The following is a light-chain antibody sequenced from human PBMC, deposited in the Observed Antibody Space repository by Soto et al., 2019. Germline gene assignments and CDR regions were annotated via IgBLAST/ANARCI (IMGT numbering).Light chain of an antibody. CDR1: SSNIGSNH. CDR2: RSD. V-gene: IGLV1-44*01. CDR3: AAWDDSRYGVV. Sequence: QSVLTQSPSASGTPGQRVIIACSESSSNIGSNHVNWYRHLPGAAPKLLIFRSDQRPSGVPDRFSGSKSGTTASLAISGLQSGDEADYYCAAWDDSRYGVVFGGGTKLTVL. J-gene: IGLJ2*01.